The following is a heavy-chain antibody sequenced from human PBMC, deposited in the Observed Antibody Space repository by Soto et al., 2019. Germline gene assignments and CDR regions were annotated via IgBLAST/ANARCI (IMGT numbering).Heavy chain of an antibody. D-gene: IGHD1-26*01. CDR1: CGSISSSNW. J-gene: IGHJ4*02. CDR2: IYHSGST. V-gene: IGHV4-4*02. Sequence: QLQESGPGLVKPSGTLSLTCAVSCGSISSSNWWSWVRQPPGEGLEWIGEIYHSGSTNYNPSLQSRVTISVDKSKNQFSLKLSSVTAADTAVYYCARSSGSYGYFDYWGQGTLVTVSS. CDR3: ARSSGSYGYFDY.